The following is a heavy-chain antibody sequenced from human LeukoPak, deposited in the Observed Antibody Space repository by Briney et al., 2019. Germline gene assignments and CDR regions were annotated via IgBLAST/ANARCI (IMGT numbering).Heavy chain of an antibody. J-gene: IGHJ5*02. Sequence: SETLSLTCTVSRGSISGYSWSWIRQSPGGGLEWFGYIYYSGDTAHNPSLRSRVTLSVDTSKNQFSLQLRTVTTADTAVYYCVRGPYGASISKWFDPWGQGTQVIVSP. CDR2: IYYSGDT. V-gene: IGHV4-59*01. CDR1: RGSISGYS. D-gene: IGHD4/OR15-4a*01. CDR3: VRGPYGASISKWFDP.